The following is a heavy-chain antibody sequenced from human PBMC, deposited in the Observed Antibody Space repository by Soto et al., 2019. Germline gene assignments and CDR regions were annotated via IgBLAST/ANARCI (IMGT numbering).Heavy chain of an antibody. Sequence: GGSLRLSCAASGFTFSSYWMSWVRQAPGKGLEWVANIKQDGSEKYYVDSVKGRFTISRDNAKNSLYLQMNSLRAEDTAVYYCARGGYYGSGSYYNDAFDIWGQGTMVTVSS. J-gene: IGHJ3*02. CDR2: IKQDGSEK. CDR1: GFTFSSYW. V-gene: IGHV3-7*01. D-gene: IGHD3-10*01. CDR3: ARGGYYGSGSYYNDAFDI.